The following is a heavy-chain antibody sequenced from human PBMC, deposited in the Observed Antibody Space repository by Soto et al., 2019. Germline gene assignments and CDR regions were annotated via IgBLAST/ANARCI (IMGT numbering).Heavy chain of an antibody. J-gene: IGHJ4*02. D-gene: IGHD3-22*01. CDR3: ARPAGDSSGYYYGGMDY. CDR2: ISAYNGNT. V-gene: IGHV1-18*04. Sequence: GASVKVSCKASGYTFTSYGISLVRQAPGQGLEWMGWISAYNGNTNYAQKLQGRVTMTTDTSTRTAYMELRSLRSDDTAVYYCARPAGDSSGYYYGGMDYWGQGTLVTVSS. CDR1: GYTFTSYG.